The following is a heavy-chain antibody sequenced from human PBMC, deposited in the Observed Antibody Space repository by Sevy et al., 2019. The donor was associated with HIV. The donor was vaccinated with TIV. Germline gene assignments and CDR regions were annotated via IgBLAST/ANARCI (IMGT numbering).Heavy chain of an antibody. V-gene: IGHV3-9*01. J-gene: IGHJ4*02. CDR1: GFTFDDYA. CDR2: ISWNSGIL. Sequence: GGSLRLSCVASGFTFDDYAMHWVRQVPGKGLEWVSGISWNSGILGYADSVKGRFTISRDDAKNSLYLQMNSLRPEDTALYYCAKERRHTVTFGSGTFDYWGLGTLVTVSS. D-gene: IGHD3-16*01. CDR3: AKERRHTVTFGSGTFDY.